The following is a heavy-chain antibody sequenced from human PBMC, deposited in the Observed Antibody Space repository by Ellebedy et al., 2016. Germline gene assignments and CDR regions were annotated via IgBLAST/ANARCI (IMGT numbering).Heavy chain of an antibody. CDR1: GFTFNSYA. V-gene: IGHV3-30-3*01. CDR3: ARGRGSGAWLIDY. CDR2: IPYDGSGQ. D-gene: IGHD3-10*01. J-gene: IGHJ4*02. Sequence: GESLKISCAASGFTFNSYAMHWVRQAPGKGLEWVAVIPYDGSGQHYRDSLKGRFTISRDNSKNTLYLQMNSLRVDDTAVYYCARGRGSGAWLIDYWGQGTLVSVSS.